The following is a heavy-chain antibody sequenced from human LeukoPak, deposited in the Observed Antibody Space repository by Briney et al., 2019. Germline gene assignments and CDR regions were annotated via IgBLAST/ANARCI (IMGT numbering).Heavy chain of an antibody. CDR2: IYSGGST. Sequence: GGSLRLSCAASGFTVSSNYMSWDRQAPGKGLEWVSVIYSGGSTYYADSVKGRLTISRDNSKNTLYLEMNSLRAEDTAVYYCAACYDSSGYYDYWGQGTLVTVSS. CDR1: GFTVSSNY. CDR3: AACYDSSGYYDY. V-gene: IGHV3-53*01. D-gene: IGHD3-22*01. J-gene: IGHJ4*02.